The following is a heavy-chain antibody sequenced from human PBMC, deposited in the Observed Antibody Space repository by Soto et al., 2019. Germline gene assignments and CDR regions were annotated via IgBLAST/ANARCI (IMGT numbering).Heavy chain of an antibody. CDR2: FDPEDGET. D-gene: IGHD3-10*01. CDR1: GYTLTELS. V-gene: IGHV1-24*01. Sequence: ASVKVSCKVSGYTLTELSMHWVRQAPGKGLEWTGGFDPEDGETIYAQKFQGRVTMTEDTSTDTAYMELSSLRSEDTAVYYCARVRNTMVRGVIITEWFDPWGQGTLVTVSS. CDR3: ARVRNTMVRGVIITEWFDP. J-gene: IGHJ5*02.